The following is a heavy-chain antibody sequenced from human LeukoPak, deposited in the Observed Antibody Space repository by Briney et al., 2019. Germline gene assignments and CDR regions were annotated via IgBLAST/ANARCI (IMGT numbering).Heavy chain of an antibody. J-gene: IGHJ4*02. Sequence: GGSLRLSCTASGFTFDNYAMNWVRHAPGKGLEWVSGISWNSGNIGYADSVKGRFTISRDNAKNSLYLQMNSLRAEDTALYYCAKGDLARIQLWSPFDYWGQGTLVTVSS. V-gene: IGHV3-9*01. CDR3: AKGDLARIQLWSPFDY. CDR2: ISWNSGNI. CDR1: GFTFDNYA. D-gene: IGHD5-18*01.